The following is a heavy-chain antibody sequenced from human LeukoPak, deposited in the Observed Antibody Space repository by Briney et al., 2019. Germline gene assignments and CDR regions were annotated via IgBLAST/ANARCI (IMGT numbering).Heavy chain of an antibody. CDR2: IKQDGREK. V-gene: IGHV3-7*01. D-gene: IGHD3-3*01. CDR1: GFTFSNYW. CDR3: ASATILEWLTVDYYMDV. Sequence: HPGGSLRLSCAASGFTFSNYWMSWVRQAPGKGLEWVANIKQDGREKYYVDSVKGRFTISRDNSKNSLYLQMNSLRAEDTAVYYCASATILEWLTVDYYMDVWGKGTTVTVSS. J-gene: IGHJ6*03.